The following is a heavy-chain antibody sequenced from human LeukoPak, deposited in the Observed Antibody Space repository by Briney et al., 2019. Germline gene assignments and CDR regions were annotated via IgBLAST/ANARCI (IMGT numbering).Heavy chain of an antibody. Sequence: PSETLSLTCTVSGGSISSSSYYWGWIRQPPGKGLEWIGSIYYSGSTYYNPSLKSRVTISVDTSKNQFSLKLSSVTAADTAVYYCARRAYDSWSGPEYFQHWGQGTLVTVSS. CDR1: GGSISSSSYY. V-gene: IGHV4-39*01. J-gene: IGHJ1*01. CDR2: IYYSGST. CDR3: ARRAYDSWSGPEYFQH. D-gene: IGHD3-3*01.